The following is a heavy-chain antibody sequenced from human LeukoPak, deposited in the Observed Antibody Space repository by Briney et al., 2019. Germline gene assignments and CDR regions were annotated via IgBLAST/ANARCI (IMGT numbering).Heavy chain of an antibody. J-gene: IGHJ2*01. V-gene: IGHV4-59*12. CDR1: GGSISSYY. D-gene: IGHD2-2*02. Sequence: PSETLSLTCTVSGGSISSYYWSWIRQPPGKGLEWIGYIYYSGSTNYNPSLKSRVTISVDTSKNQFSLKLSSVTAADTAVYYCAREPELIVVVPAAINPRYWYFDLWGRGTLVTVSS. CDR2: IYYSGST. CDR3: AREPELIVVVPAAINPRYWYFDL.